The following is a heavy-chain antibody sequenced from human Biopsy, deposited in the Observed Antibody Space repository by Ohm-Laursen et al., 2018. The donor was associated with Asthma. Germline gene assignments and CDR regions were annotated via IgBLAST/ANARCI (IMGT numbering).Heavy chain of an antibody. CDR3: ARGVVYGGDSYAEYFQH. D-gene: IGHD4-23*01. J-gene: IGHJ1*01. Sequence: GTLSLTCTVSGDSISSYHWSWIRQPPGKGLEWIGYVFYGGATNYNPSLKSRVTISVDTSKNQFFLRLSSVTAADTAVYYCARGVVYGGDSYAEYFQHWGQGTLVTVSS. V-gene: IGHV4-59*01. CDR2: VFYGGAT. CDR1: GDSISSYH.